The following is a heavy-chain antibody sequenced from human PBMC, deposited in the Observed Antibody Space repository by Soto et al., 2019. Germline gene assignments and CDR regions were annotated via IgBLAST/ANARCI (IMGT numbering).Heavy chain of an antibody. CDR3: ARESGGATATLDYYYFYMDV. CDR2: INPNSGDA. D-gene: IGHD5-12*01. J-gene: IGHJ6*03. V-gene: IGHV1-2*06. Sequence: QVQLVQSGAEVKKPGASVTVSCKASGYTFSDYYLHWVRQAPGQGPEWMGRINPNSGDAKFAQKCQGRVTMTRDTSVRTAFMELNWLKSVYTAVYYCARESGGATATLDYYYFYMDVWGKGTTVTVSS. CDR1: GYTFSDYY.